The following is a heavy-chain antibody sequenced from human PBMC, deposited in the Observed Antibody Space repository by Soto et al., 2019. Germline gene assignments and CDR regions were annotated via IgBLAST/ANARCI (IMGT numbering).Heavy chain of an antibody. D-gene: IGHD6-19*01. CDR1: GGSFSGYY. CDR2: INHSGST. CDR3: ARGRGSQWPLWEYYQH. Sequence: QSQTLSLTCAVYGGSFSGYYWSWIRQPPGKGLEWIGEINHSGSTNYNPSLKSRVTISVDTSKNQFSLKLSSVTAADTAVYYCARGRGSQWPLWEYYQHWGQGTLVTVSS. V-gene: IGHV4-34*01. J-gene: IGHJ1*01.